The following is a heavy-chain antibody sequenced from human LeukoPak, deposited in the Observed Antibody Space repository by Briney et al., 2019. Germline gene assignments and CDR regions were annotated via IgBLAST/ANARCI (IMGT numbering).Heavy chain of an antibody. D-gene: IGHD5-18*01. J-gene: IGHJ4*02. CDR3: ARLRGYTSGNPGY. V-gene: IGHV4-39*01. CDR1: GASLSSSSYY. CDR2: IYYNGDT. Sequence: SETLSLTCTVSGASLSSSSYYWGWIRQPPGKWLEWIGSIYYNGDTYYNSSLKSRLTISVDTPKNQLTLKLSSMTAADTALYYCARLRGYTSGNPGYWGQGSLVTVSS.